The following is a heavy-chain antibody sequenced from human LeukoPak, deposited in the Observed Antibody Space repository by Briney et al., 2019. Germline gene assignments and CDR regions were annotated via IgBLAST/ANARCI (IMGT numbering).Heavy chain of an antibody. J-gene: IGHJ4*02. D-gene: IGHD6-13*01. CDR1: GYTFTSYD. Sequence: ASVKVSCKASGYTFTSYDINWVRQATGQGLEWMGWINPNRGGTNYAQKFQGRVTMTRDTSISTAYMELSRLRSDDTAVYYCASSSSSLDFDYWGQGTLVTVSS. CDR3: ASSSSSLDFDY. V-gene: IGHV1-2*02. CDR2: INPNRGGT.